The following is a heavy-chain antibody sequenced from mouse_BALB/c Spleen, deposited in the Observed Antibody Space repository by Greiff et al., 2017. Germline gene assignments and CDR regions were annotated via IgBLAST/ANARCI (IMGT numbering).Heavy chain of an antibody. CDR1: GYTFTSYW. CDR3: ARVLYYGNYTAY. Sequence: QVQLQQPGAELVKPGASVKLSCKASGYTFTSYWMHWVKQRPGQGLEWIGEINPSNGRTNYNEKFKSKATLTVDKSSSTAYMQLSSLTSEDSAVYYCARVLYYGNYTAYWGQGTLVTVSA. J-gene: IGHJ3*01. D-gene: IGHD2-1*01. CDR2: INPSNGRT. V-gene: IGHV1S81*02.